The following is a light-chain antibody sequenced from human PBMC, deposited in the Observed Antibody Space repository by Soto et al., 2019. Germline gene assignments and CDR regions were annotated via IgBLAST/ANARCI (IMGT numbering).Light chain of an antibody. CDR2: KAS. CDR1: QSISSW. Sequence: DIQMTQSPSTLSASVGDRVTITCRASQSISSWLAWYQQKPGKAPTLLIYKASSLESGVPSRFSGSGSGTAFTLNISSLQPDDVATYYGQQYNSYPCTFGRGTKVDIK. V-gene: IGKV1-5*03. J-gene: IGKJ3*01. CDR3: QQYNSYPCT.